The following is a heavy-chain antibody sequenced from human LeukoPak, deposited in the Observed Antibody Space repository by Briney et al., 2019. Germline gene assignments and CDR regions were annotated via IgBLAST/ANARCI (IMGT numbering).Heavy chain of an antibody. CDR2: IYHSGST. CDR3: ARAQRFVDY. J-gene: IGHJ4*02. CDR1: GGSISSSY. Sequence: SETLSLTCTVPGGSISSSYWSWIRQPPGKGLKWIGYIYHSGSTYYNPSLKSRVTISVDRSKNQFSLKLSSVTAADTAVYYCARAQRFVDYWGQGTLVTVSS. D-gene: IGHD3-3*01. V-gene: IGHV4-59*12.